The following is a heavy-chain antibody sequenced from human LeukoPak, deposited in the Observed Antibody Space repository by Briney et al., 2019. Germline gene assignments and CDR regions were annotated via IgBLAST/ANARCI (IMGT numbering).Heavy chain of an antibody. D-gene: IGHD3-3*01. Sequence: ASVKVSCKASGYTFTNYAISWVRQAPGQGLEWMGWISGNNGNTNYAQNVQGRVTMTTDTSTSTAYMELRSLRSDDTAVYYCARDGNMQDYDFWSGPKYYFDYWGQGTLVTVSS. CDR1: GYTFTNYA. CDR2: ISGNNGNT. V-gene: IGHV1-18*01. J-gene: IGHJ4*02. CDR3: ARDGNMQDYDFWSGPKYYFDY.